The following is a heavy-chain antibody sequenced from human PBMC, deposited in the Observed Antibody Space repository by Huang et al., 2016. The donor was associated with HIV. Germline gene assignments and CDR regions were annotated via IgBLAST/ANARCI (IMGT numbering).Heavy chain of an antibody. D-gene: IGHD7-27*01. CDR3: ARGTRLTGLWYFDL. CDR1: GFTFSSYW. J-gene: IGHJ2*01. CDR2: INGDGSST. Sequence: VESGGGLVQPGGSLRLSCAASGFTFSSYWMHWVRQAPGKGLVWVSRINGDGSSTNYADSVKGRFTISRDNAKNTLYVQVNSLRVEDTAVYYCARGTRLTGLWYFDLWGRGTLVIVSS. V-gene: IGHV3-74*01.